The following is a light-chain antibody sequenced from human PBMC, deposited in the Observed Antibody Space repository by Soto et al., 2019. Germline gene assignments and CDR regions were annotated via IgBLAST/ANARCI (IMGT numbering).Light chain of an antibody. Sequence: EIVLTQSPGTLSLSPGDRATLSCRASQIVASTSFAWYQQSPGQAPRLLIYAASTRASDVPDRFSGSGSGTDFTLTISRLEPEDFAVYYCPQYDGSPPYTFGQGTRLEIK. CDR3: PQYDGSPPYT. V-gene: IGKV3-20*01. J-gene: IGKJ2*01. CDR2: AAS. CDR1: QIVASTS.